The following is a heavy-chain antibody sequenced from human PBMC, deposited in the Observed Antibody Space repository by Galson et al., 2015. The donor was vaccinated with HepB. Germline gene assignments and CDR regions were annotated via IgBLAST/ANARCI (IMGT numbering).Heavy chain of an antibody. CDR1: GFTFSSYA. Sequence: SLRLSCAASGFTFSSYAMHWVCQAPGKGLEWVAVISYDGSNKYYADSVKGRFTISRDNSKNTLYLQMNSLRPEDTAVYDCARDQAPYSSGCFDSWGQGTLVTVSS. CDR3: ARDQAPYSSGCFDS. CDR2: ISYDGSNK. V-gene: IGHV3-30-3*01. J-gene: IGHJ4*02. D-gene: IGHD6-19*01.